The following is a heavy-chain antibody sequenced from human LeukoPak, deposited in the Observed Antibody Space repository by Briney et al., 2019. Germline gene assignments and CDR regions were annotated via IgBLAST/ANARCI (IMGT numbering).Heavy chain of an antibody. Sequence: ASVKVSCKASGYTFTGYYMHWVRQAPGQGLEWMGWINPNSGGTNYAQKFQGRVTMTRDTSISTAYMELSRLRSDDTVVYYCARVGYCSSTSCYNFDYWGQGTLVTVSS. J-gene: IGHJ4*02. D-gene: IGHD2-2*01. CDR1: GYTFTGYY. V-gene: IGHV1-2*02. CDR3: ARVGYCSSTSCYNFDY. CDR2: INPNSGGT.